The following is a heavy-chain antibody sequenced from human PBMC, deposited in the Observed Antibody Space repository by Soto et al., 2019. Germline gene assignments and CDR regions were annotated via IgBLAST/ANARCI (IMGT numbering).Heavy chain of an antibody. J-gene: IGHJ4*02. CDR1: GYSFTSYW. CDR3: ARYAAGDFWSGYYMS. V-gene: IGHV5-51*01. CDR2: IYPGDSDT. D-gene: IGHD3-3*01. Sequence: GESLKISCKGSGYSFTSYWIGWVRQMPGKGLEWMGIIYPGDSDTRYSPSFQGQVTISADKSISTAYLQWSSLKASDTAMYYCARYAAGDFWSGYYMSWGQGTLVTVSS.